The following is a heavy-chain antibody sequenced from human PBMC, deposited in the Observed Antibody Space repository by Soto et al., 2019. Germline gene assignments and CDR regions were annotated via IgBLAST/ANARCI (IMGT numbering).Heavy chain of an antibody. D-gene: IGHD3-3*01. V-gene: IGHV3-30-3*01. CDR1: GFTFSSYA. Sequence: QVQLVESGGGVVQPGRSLRLSCAASGFTFSSYAMHWVRQAPGKGLEWVAVISYDGSNKYYADSVKGRFTISRDNSKNTLYLQMNSLRAEDTAVYYCARDGGYYDFCSGLTGLDYWGQGTLVTVSS. CDR2: ISYDGSNK. CDR3: ARDGGYYDFCSGLTGLDY. J-gene: IGHJ4*02.